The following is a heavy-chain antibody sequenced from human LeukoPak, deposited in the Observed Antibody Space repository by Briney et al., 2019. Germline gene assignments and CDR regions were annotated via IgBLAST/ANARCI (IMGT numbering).Heavy chain of an antibody. J-gene: IGHJ4*02. Sequence: PGGSLRLSCAASGFTFSSYAMSWVRQAPGQGLEWVSGIIGSGGSTYYADSVKGRFTISRDNSKNTLYLQMNSLTAEDTATYYCAKRSSPSRGGGFDYWGQGTLATVSS. D-gene: IGHD3-10*01. CDR1: GFTFSSYA. V-gene: IGHV3-23*01. CDR2: IIGSGGST. CDR3: AKRSSPSRGGGFDY.